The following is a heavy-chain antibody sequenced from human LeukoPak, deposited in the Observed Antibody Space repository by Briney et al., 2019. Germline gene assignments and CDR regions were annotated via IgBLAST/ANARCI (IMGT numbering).Heavy chain of an antibody. CDR3: ARARYDYRLPVDP. J-gene: IGHJ5*02. V-gene: IGHV3-74*01. Sequence: PGGSLRLSCAASGFPFSKYWMHWVRQAPGKGLVWVSHIKNDGSSTSYADSVKGRFTISRDNAKNTVYLQMNSLRDEDTAVYYCARARYDYRLPVDPWGQGTLVTVSS. CDR2: IKNDGSST. D-gene: IGHD5-12*01. CDR1: GFPFSKYW.